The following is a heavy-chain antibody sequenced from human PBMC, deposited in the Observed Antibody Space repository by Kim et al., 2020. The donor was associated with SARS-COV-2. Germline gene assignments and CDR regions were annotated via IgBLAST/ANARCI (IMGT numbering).Heavy chain of an antibody. CDR3: TRLSWGAGMIFHKEHREGRRCYDV. CDR2: IYPGDSDT. V-gene: IGHV5-51*01. D-gene: IGHD1-26*01. Sequence: GESLKISCQGSGYNFRDFWIVWVRQMPGKGLEVMGIIYPGDSDTRYTPSFRGQVTISADNSISTAYLHWSSLKASDSAIYYCTRLSWGAGMIFHKEHREGRRCYDVWRQGTTVAVSS. CDR1: GYNFRDFW. J-gene: IGHJ6*02.